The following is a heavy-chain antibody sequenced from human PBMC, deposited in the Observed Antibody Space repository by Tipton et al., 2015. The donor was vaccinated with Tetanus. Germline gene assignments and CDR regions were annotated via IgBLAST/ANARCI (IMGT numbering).Heavy chain of an antibody. CDR2: NYFSGRA. V-gene: IGHV4-39*01. CDR3: ARRGSSCCWYFDL. CDR1: GGSINSTTYY. J-gene: IGHJ2*01. D-gene: IGHD6-13*01. Sequence: TLSLTCTVSGGSINSTTYYWGWIRQAPGKGLEWIGSNYFSGRAYYNPSLKSRVTVSIHTSKNQLSLRLTSVTAADTAVYYCARRGSSCCWYFDLWGRGNLVTVSS.